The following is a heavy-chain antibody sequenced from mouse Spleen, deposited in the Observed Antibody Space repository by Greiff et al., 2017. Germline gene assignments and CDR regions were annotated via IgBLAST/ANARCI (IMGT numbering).Heavy chain of an antibody. J-gene: IGHJ4*01. D-gene: IGHD2-4*01. V-gene: IGHV2-2*01. CDR1: GFSLTSYG. CDR3: ASSTMIRTYAMDY. CDR2: IWSGGST. Sequence: QVQLKQSGPGLVQPSQSLSITCTVSGFSLTSYGVHWVRQSPGKGLEWLGVIWSGGSTDYNAAFISRLSISKDNSKSQVFFKMNSLQADDTAIYYCASSTMIRTYAMDYWGQGTSVTVSS.